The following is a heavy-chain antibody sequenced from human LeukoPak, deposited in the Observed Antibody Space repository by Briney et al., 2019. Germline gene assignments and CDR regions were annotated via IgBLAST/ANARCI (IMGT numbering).Heavy chain of an antibody. J-gene: IGHJ4*02. CDR3: ARQTGSGLFTLP. CDR2: IYYTGNT. D-gene: IGHD3/OR15-3a*01. CDR1: GVSISSSNSY. V-gene: IGHV4-39*01. Sequence: SEALSLTCTVSGVSISSSNSYWGWIRQPPGKGLEWIGSIYYTGNTYYNASLKSRVTISIDTSKNQISLRLTSVTATDTAMYYCARQTGSGLFTLPGGQGTLVTVSS.